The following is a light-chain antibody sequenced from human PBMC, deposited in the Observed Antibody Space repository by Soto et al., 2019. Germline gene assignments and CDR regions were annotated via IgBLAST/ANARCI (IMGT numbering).Light chain of an antibody. CDR2: EVT. J-gene: IGLJ1*01. CDR3: SSYTSSSTLYV. Sequence: QSALTQPASVSGSPGQSITISCTGTSSDVGGYNYVCWYKQHPGKAPQLMIYEVTKRPSGVSDRFSGSKSVNTASLTISGLQAEDEADYYCSSYTSSSTLYVFGTGTKVTVL. CDR1: SSDVGGYNY. V-gene: IGLV2-14*01.